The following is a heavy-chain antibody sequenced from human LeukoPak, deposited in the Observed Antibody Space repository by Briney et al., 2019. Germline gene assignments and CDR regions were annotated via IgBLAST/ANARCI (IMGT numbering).Heavy chain of an antibody. J-gene: IGHJ5*02. CDR3: ARTRPGEFDP. CDR2: IYYSGSP. V-gene: IGHV4-39*07. Sequence: LEWIGSIYYSGSPYYNPSLKSRVTISVDTSKNQFSLKLSSVTAADTAVYYCARTRPGEFDPWGQGTLVTVSS. D-gene: IGHD1-14*01.